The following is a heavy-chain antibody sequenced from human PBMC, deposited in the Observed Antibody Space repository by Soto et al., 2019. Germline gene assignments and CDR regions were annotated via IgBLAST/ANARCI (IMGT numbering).Heavy chain of an antibody. Sequence: QVQLQESGPGLVKPSQTLSLTCTVSGDSIASGDYYWSWIRQPPGKGLEWIGYIYYGGSTYYNPSLKSRLTISVDTSKNQFSLKLSSVTAADTAVYYCARDRARYYDILTNYYGGHWFDPWGQGTLVAVSS. CDR3: ARDRARYYDILTNYYGGHWFDP. J-gene: IGHJ5*02. CDR1: GDSIASGDYY. V-gene: IGHV4-30-4*01. D-gene: IGHD3-9*01. CDR2: IYYGGST.